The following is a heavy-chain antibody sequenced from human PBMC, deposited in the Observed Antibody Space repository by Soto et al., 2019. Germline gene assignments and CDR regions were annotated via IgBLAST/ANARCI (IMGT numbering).Heavy chain of an antibody. Sequence: GGYLRLSCATSGFTFDRPYSHGMSRVRQSPGKGPEWVSTINSNGANTRDAESVKGPFTISKDASRNTVHLHMNSLKAEDTATYFCVSWVSAHFDYWGHGTTVTVSS. V-gene: IGHV3-23*01. CDR1: GFTFDRPYSHG. D-gene: IGHD2-8*01. CDR2: INSNGANT. J-gene: IGHJ4*01. CDR3: VSWVSAHFDY.